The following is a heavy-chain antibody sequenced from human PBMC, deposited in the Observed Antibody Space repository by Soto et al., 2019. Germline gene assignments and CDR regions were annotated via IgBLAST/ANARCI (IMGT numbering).Heavy chain of an antibody. V-gene: IGHV3-23*01. CDR1: GFSFSSYA. CDR2: ISGSGGST. J-gene: IGHJ4*02. CDR3: AKDQTRYCSSTSCYRYLDY. Sequence: GGSLRLSCAASGFSFSSYAMSWVRQAPGKGLEWVSAISGSGGSTYYADSVKGRFTISRDNSKNTLYLQMNSLRAEDTAVYYCAKDQTRYCSSTSCYRYLDYWGQGTLVTVSS. D-gene: IGHD2-2*02.